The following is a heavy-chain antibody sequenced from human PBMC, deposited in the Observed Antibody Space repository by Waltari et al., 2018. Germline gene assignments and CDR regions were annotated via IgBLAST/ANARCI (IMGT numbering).Heavy chain of an antibody. D-gene: IGHD1-26*01. CDR2: MYSGGST. Sequence: EVQLVESGGGLIQPGGSLRLSCAASGFTVSSNYMSWVRQAPGKGLEWVSVMYSGGSTYYAESGKGRFTISRDNSKNTLYLQMNSLRAEDTAVYYCARETIGSYPYFDYWGQGTLVTVSS. CDR3: ARETIGSYPYFDY. V-gene: IGHV3-53*01. J-gene: IGHJ4*02. CDR1: GFTVSSNY.